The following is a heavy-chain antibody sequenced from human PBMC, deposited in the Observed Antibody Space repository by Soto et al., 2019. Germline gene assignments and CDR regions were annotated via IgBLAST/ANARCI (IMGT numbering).Heavy chain of an antibody. CDR1: GGSISSYY. D-gene: IGHD5-12*01. Sequence: PSETLSLTCTVSGGSISSYYWSWIRQPPGKGLEWIGYIYYSGSTNYNPSLRSRVTISVDTSKNQFSLTLSSVTAADTAVYYCASLIVATTFDAFDIWGQGTMVTVSS. CDR2: IYYSGST. CDR3: ASLIVATTFDAFDI. V-gene: IGHV4-59*01. J-gene: IGHJ3*02.